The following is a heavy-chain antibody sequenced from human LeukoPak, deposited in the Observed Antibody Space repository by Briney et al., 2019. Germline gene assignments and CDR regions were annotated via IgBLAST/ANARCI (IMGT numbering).Heavy chain of an antibody. CDR3: TRDIRSGSYSFDY. Sequence: PGGSLRLSCTASGFTLGDYAISWVRQAPGKGREWVGFIRSKAYGGTTEYAASVKGRFTISRDDSKSIAYLQRNSLKTEDTAVYYCTRDIRSGSYSFDYWGQGTLVTVSS. CDR2: IRSKAYGGTT. CDR1: GFTLGDYA. D-gene: IGHD1-26*01. V-gene: IGHV3-49*04. J-gene: IGHJ4*02.